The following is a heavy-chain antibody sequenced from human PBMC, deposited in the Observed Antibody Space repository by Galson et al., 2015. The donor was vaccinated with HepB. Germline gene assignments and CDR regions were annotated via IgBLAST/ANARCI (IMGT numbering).Heavy chain of an antibody. J-gene: IGHJ5*02. CDR3: ARERRVGGSSSWYLGWFDT. Sequence: SLRLSCAASGFTFSSYAMHWVRQAPGKGLEWVAVISYDGSNKYYADSVKGRFTISRDNSKNTLYLQMNSLRAEDTAVYYCARERRVGGSSSWYLGWFDTWGQGTLVTVSS. D-gene: IGHD6-13*01. CDR2: ISYDGSNK. CDR1: GFTFSSYA. V-gene: IGHV3-30*04.